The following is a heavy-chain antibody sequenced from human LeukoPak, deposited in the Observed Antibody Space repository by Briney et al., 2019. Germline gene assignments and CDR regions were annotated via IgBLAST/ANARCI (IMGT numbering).Heavy chain of an antibody. Sequence: QSGGSLRLSCAASGFTVSSNYMSWVRQAPGKGLEWVSVIYSGGSTYYADSVKGRFTISRDNAKNSLYLQMNSLRTEDTAVYYCVRDGSSWGNFDYWGQGTLVSVSS. V-gene: IGHV3-53*01. CDR1: GFTVSSNY. D-gene: IGHD7-27*01. J-gene: IGHJ4*02. CDR3: VRDGSSWGNFDY. CDR2: IYSGGST.